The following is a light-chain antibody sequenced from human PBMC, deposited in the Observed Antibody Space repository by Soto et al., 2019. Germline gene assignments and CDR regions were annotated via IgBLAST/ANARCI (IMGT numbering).Light chain of an antibody. CDR3: QHYNNWPGT. CDR2: ASS. Sequence: IPFTQSPASLSASVGDRVTITCRASQGISSYLAWYQQKPGKAPKLLIYASSTLQSGVPSRFSGSGSGTEFTLTISSLQSEDFAVYYCQHYNNWPGTFGQGTKVDIK. V-gene: IGKV1-9*01. J-gene: IGKJ1*01. CDR1: QGISSY.